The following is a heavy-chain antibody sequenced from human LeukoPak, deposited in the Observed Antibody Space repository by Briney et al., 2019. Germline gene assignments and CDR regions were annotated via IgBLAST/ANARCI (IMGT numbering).Heavy chain of an antibody. CDR3: ARQGGFASSAGV. V-gene: IGHV4-59*08. Sequence: SETLSLTCTVSGGSITSYNWSWIRQPPGKGLEWIGYIYYSGSTNYNPSLKSRVTISVDTSKNQFSLKLSSVTAADTAVYFRARQGGFASSAGVWGKGTTVTVSS. CDR2: IYYSGST. D-gene: IGHD2-2*01. CDR1: GGSITSYN. J-gene: IGHJ6*04.